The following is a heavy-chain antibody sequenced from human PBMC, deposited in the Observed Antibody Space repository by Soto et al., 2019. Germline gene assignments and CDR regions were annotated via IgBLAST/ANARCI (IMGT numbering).Heavy chain of an antibody. CDR3: ARTLIVVVPAAPFDP. Sequence: GESLKISCKGSGYSFTSYWIGWVRQMPGKGLEWMGIIYPGDSDTRYSPSFQGQVTISADKSISTAYLQWSSLKASDTAMYYCARTLIVVVPAAPFDPWGQGTLVTVSS. J-gene: IGHJ5*02. V-gene: IGHV5-51*01. CDR1: GYSFTSYW. CDR2: IYPGDSDT. D-gene: IGHD2-2*01.